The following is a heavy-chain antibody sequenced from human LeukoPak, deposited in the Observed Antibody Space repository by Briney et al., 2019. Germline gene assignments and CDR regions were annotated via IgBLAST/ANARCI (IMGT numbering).Heavy chain of an antibody. CDR3: ARHPGITGTTFGFDP. CDR2: IYYSGST. J-gene: IGHJ5*02. D-gene: IGHD1-7*01. CDR1: GASISSRIYY. Sequence: SETLSLTCTVSGASISSRIYYWGWIRQSPGKGLEWLSSIYYSGSTYYNPSLKSRVTISVDTTKNQFSLRLTSVTAADTALYYCARHPGITGTTFGFDPWGQGTLVTVSS. V-gene: IGHV4-39*01.